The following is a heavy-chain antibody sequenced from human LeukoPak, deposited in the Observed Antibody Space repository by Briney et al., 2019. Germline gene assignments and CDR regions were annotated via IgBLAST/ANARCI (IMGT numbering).Heavy chain of an antibody. V-gene: IGHV4-34*01. CDR2: INHSGST. J-gene: IGHJ4*02. Sequence: SETLSLTCAVYGGSFSGYYWSWIRQPPGKGLEWIGEINHSGSTNYNPSLKSRVTISVDTSKNQFSLKLSSVTAADTAVYYCARGGEGQQLVRGRFDYSGQGTLVTVSS. D-gene: IGHD6-13*01. CDR1: GGSFSGYY. CDR3: ARGGEGQQLVRGRFDY.